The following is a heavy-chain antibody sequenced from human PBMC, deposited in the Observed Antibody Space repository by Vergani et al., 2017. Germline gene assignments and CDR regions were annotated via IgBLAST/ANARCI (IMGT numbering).Heavy chain of an antibody. D-gene: IGHD5-18*01. CDR3: SKGCVYSFYYSDY. J-gene: IGHJ4*02. CDR1: GFSFGDYA. CDR2: IRNKAYGGTT. V-gene: IGHV3-49*04. Sequence: EVQLVESGGGLVPPGRSLRLSCAASGFSFGDYAMTWVRQAPGKGLEWVAFIRNKAYGGTTEYAASVKGRFTISRDDSKRLAYLQLSGLKTEDTAVYFCSKGCVYSFYYSDYWGQGTLVTVSS.